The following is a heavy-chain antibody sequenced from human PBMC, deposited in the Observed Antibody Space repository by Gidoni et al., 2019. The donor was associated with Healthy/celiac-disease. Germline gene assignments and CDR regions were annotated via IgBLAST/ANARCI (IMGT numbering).Heavy chain of an antibody. V-gene: IGHV5-51*01. D-gene: IGHD2-15*01. CDR2: IYPGDSDT. CDR3: ARHPSAGKYCSGGSCYPYYYYMDV. Sequence: EVQLVQSGAEVKKPGESLKISCKGSGDSFTSDWVGWVRQRPGKGLEWMGVIYPGDSDTRYSPSFQGQATISAVKSISTAYLQWSSLKASDTAMYYCARHPSAGKYCSGGSCYPYYYYMDVWGKGTTVTVSS. CDR1: GDSFTSDW. J-gene: IGHJ6*03.